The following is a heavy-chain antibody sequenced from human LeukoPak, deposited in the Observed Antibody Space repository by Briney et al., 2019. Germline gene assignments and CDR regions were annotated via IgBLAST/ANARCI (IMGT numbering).Heavy chain of an antibody. V-gene: IGHV4-59*11. Sequence: SETLSLTCTVSGGSISSHYWSWIRQPPGKGMEWIGYMHDSGSTNHNPSLKSRVTMSVDTSKNQFSLKLTSVTAADTAVYYCAKFEPGRWFDPWGQGTLVTVSS. CDR3: AKFEPGRWFDP. CDR2: MHDSGST. J-gene: IGHJ5*02. D-gene: IGHD3-10*01. CDR1: GGSISSHY.